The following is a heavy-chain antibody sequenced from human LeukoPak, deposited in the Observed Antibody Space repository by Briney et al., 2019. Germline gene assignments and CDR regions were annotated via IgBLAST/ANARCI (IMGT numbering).Heavy chain of an antibody. CDR3: ARGTYSGTYSPFDY. J-gene: IGHJ4*02. CDR2: ISTNGDST. CDR1: GFTFSSYS. V-gene: IGHV3-64*01. D-gene: IGHD1-26*01. Sequence: GGSLRLSCAASGFTFSSYSMNWVRQAPGKGLEYVSAISTNGDSTYYANSVKGRFTISRDNSKNTLYLQMSSLRAEDMAVYYCARGTYSGTYSPFDYWGQGTLVTVSS.